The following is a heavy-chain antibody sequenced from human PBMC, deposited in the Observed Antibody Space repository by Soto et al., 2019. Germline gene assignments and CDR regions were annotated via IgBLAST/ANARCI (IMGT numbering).Heavy chain of an antibody. CDR3: ASDLLGYCSSTSCAGWFDP. J-gene: IGHJ5*02. Sequence: SETLSLTCAVYGGSFSGYYWSWIRQPPGKGREWIGEINHSGSTNYNPSLKSRVTISVDTSKNQFSLKLSSVTAADTAVYYCASDLLGYCSSTSCAGWFDPWGQGTLVTVSS. CDR1: GGSFSGYY. CDR2: INHSGST. V-gene: IGHV4-34*01. D-gene: IGHD2-2*01.